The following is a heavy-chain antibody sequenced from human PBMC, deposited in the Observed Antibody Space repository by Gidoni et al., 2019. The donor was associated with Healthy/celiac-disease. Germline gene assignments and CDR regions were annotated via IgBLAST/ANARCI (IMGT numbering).Heavy chain of an antibody. V-gene: IGHV1-18*01. Sequence: QVQLVQSGAEVKKPGASVQVSCKASGYTFTSYGISWGRQPPGHGLEWMGWISAYNGNTNYAQKLQGRVTMTTDTSTSTAYMELRSLRSDDTAVYYCARVATIFGVVWTWGYYYGMDVWGQGTTVTVSS. CDR2: ISAYNGNT. J-gene: IGHJ6*02. CDR3: ARVATIFGVVWTWGYYYGMDV. CDR1: GYTFTSYG. D-gene: IGHD3-3*01.